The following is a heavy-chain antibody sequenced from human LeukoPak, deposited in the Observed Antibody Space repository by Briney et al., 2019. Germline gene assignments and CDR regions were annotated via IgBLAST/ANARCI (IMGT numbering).Heavy chain of an antibody. J-gene: IGHJ5*02. Sequence: ASVKVSCKSSGFTFTDEYIHWVRQAPGQGLEWMGWINPNNGGTNFAQKFQGRVTMTRDTSISTAYMELSRLRSDDTAIYYCAKDQNTGYANNWFDPWGQGTLVTVSS. CDR2: INPNNGGT. V-gene: IGHV1-2*02. D-gene: IGHD5-12*01. CDR3: AKDQNTGYANNWFDP. CDR1: GFTFTDEY.